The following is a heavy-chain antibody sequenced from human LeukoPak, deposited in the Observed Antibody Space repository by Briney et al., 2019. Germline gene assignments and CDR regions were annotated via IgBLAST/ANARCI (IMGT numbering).Heavy chain of an antibody. CDR1: GVSISSHY. CDR3: ARSMLSWREFDC. J-gene: IGHJ4*02. V-gene: IGHV4-59*11. Sequence: SGTPSPTRTVSGVSISSHYCTWIRQPPGKGPEWIGHIYYSGRSNNNYSVKIRVSISIDTSKNQYSLRLSSVTAGDTAVYYCARSMLSWREFDCWGQGTLVTVSS. D-gene: IGHD2-21*01. CDR2: IYYSGRS.